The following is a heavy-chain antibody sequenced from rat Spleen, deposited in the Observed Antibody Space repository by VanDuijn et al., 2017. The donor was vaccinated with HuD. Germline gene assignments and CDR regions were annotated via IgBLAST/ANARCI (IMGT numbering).Heavy chain of an antibody. CDR2: IWGNGNT. V-gene: IGHV2S61*01. CDR3: ARSGQTTRILAY. J-gene: IGHJ3*01. Sequence: QVQLKESGPGLVQPSQTLSLTCTVSGFSLSSYGVIWVRQPPGKGLEWMGVIWGNGNTNYNSVLKSRLSISRDTSKSQVFLNMNNLQSEDTAMYFCARSGQTTRILAYWGQGTLVTVSS. CDR1: GFSLSSYG. D-gene: IGHD1-4*01.